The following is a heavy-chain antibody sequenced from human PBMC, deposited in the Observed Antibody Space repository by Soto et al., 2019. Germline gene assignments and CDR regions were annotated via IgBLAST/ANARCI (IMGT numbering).Heavy chain of an antibody. CDR3: ARAGSGSGYYYGMDI. Sequence: GASVKVSCKASGGTFSSYAISWVRQAPGRGLEWMGGIIPIFGTANYAQKFQGRVTITADKSTSTAYMELSSLRSEDTAVYYCARAGSGSGYYYGMDIWGQGTTVTVSS. J-gene: IGHJ6*02. CDR2: IIPIFGTA. V-gene: IGHV1-69*06. CDR1: GGTFSSYA. D-gene: IGHD3-10*01.